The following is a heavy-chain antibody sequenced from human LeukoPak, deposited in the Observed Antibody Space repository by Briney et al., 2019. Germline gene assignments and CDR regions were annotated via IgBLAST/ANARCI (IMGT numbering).Heavy chain of an antibody. D-gene: IGHD2-2*01. CDR1: GYSFTTYW. CDR3: ARRQGCSSTSCPPDY. Sequence: SGESLKISCRGSGYSFTTYWIGWVRQMPGKGLERMGIIYPGDSDTRYTPSFQGQVTMSADKSINTAYLQWSSLKASDTAMYYCARRQGCSSTSCPPDYWGQGTLVTVSP. V-gene: IGHV5-51*01. CDR2: IYPGDSDT. J-gene: IGHJ4*02.